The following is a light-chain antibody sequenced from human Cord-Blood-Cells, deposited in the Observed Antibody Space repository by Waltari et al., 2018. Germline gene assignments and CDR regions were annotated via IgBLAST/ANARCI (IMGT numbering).Light chain of an antibody. CDR2: DAA. J-gene: IGKJ4*01. CDR3: QQHSNWPLT. CDR1: QSVSSY. Sequence: EIVFPQSPAPMSLSPGDRATISCRASQSVSSYLAWYQQKPGQAPRLLIYDAAYRATGIPARFSGSASGTDVTLTISSLEPEDFAVYDGQQHSNWPLTFGGGTKVEIK. V-gene: IGKV3-11*01.